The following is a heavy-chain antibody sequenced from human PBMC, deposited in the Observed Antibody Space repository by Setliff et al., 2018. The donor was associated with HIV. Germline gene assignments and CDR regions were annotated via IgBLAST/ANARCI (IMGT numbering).Heavy chain of an antibody. V-gene: IGHV3-21*01. Sequence: LRLSCAASGLTFFDYALNWVRQAPGKGLEWVSSISSSGSYIYYADSVKGRFTISRDHAASALYLQMDSLRAEDTALYYCTRSHSTRDAFDIWGQGTMVTVSS. D-gene: IGHD2-2*01. J-gene: IGHJ3*02. CDR2: ISSSGSYI. CDR3: TRSHSTRDAFDI. CDR1: GLTFFDYA.